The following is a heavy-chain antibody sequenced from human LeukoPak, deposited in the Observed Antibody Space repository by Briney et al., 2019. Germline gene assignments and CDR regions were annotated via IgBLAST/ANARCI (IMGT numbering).Heavy chain of an antibody. CDR2: IKKDGSET. D-gene: IGHD2-15*01. CDR1: GFPFSGYW. CDR3: AGGGGFRPVH. Sequence: GGSLTLSCAASGFPFSGYWMNWVRQAPGRGLEWLAVIKKDGSETYYVDSVKGRFAISRDNAKNSLYLQMNSLRVDDSAVYYCAGGGGFRPVHWRAGTVVSVSA. V-gene: IGHV3-7*05. J-gene: IGHJ4*02.